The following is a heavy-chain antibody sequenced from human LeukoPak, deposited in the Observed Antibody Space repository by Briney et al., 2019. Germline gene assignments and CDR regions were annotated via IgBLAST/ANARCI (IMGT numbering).Heavy chain of an antibody. D-gene: IGHD5-18*01. CDR1: GGSISSYF. CDR2: IYYSGST. CDR3: ARGASEYSYGFSLSSRYMDV. V-gene: IGHV4-59*01. Sequence: SETLSLTCTVSGGSISSYFWSWIRQPPGKGLEWIGYIYYSGSTKYNPSLKSRVTISVDTSKNEFFLKLNSVTAADTAVYYCARGASEYSYGFSLSSRYMDVWGKGTTVTVSS. J-gene: IGHJ6*03.